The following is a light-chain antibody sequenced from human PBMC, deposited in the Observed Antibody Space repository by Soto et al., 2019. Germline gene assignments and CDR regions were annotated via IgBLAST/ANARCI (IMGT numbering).Light chain of an antibody. J-gene: IGLJ2*01. V-gene: IGLV2-14*01. CDR2: EVT. CDR3: SSYTGSNTLI. Sequence: QSALTQPASVSGSPGQSITISCTGTSGDIGGYNYVSWYQQHPGKAPKLLISEVTNRPSGVSNRFSGSKSGNTASLTISGLQAEDEADYYCSSYTGSNTLIFGGGTKVTVL. CDR1: SGDIGGYNY.